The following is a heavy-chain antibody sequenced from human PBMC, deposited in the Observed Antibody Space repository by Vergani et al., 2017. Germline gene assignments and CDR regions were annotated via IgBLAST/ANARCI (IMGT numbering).Heavy chain of an antibody. Sequence: EVQLVESGGGLEPPGRSLRLSCAASGFSFGDYAMTWVRQAPGKGLEWVAFIRNKAYGGTTEYAASVKGRFTISRDDSKRLAYLQLSGLKTEDTAVYFCSRGRGYRFSYSDYWGQGTLVTVSS. CDR2: IRNKAYGGTT. D-gene: IGHD5-18*01. J-gene: IGHJ4*02. V-gene: IGHV3-49*04. CDR3: SRGRGYRFSYSDY. CDR1: GFSFGDYA.